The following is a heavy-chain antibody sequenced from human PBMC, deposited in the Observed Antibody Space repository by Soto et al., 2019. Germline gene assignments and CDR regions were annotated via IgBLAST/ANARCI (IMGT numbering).Heavy chain of an antibody. J-gene: IGHJ4*02. CDR2: IIPIFGTA. D-gene: IGHD1-1*01. CDR3: ARDGRDGYNYYFDY. CDR1: GGTFSRYS. Sequence: SVKVSCKASGGTFSRYSISWVRQAPGQGLEWMGGIIPIFGTANYAQKFQGRVTITADESTSTAYMELSSLRSEDTAVYYCARDGRDGYNYYFDYWGQGTLVTVSS. V-gene: IGHV1-69*13.